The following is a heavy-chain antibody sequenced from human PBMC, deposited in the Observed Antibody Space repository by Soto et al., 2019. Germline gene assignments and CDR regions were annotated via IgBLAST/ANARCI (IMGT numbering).Heavy chain of an antibody. D-gene: IGHD4-17*01. Sequence: QVQLVQSGAEVKKPGASVKVSCKASGYAFGGYAISWVRQAPGQGLEWMGWVSAYSGHTDYAQNLQGRVSMTTETPTSTAYMELGSLTSDDTAVYYCARPSGSYGDYAWSLAYWGQGTLVTVSS. V-gene: IGHV1-18*04. CDR2: VSAYSGHT. CDR1: GYAFGGYA. CDR3: ARPSGSYGDYAWSLAY. J-gene: IGHJ4*02.